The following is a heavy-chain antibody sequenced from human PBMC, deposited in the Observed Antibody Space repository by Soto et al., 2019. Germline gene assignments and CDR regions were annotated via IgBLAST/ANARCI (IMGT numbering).Heavy chain of an antibody. CDR1: GYTFTSYS. CDR2: INPSGGST. V-gene: IGHV1-46*01. Sequence: ASVKVSCKASGYTFTSYSMHWVRQAPGQGLEWMGIINPSGGSTSYAQKFQGRVTMTRDTSTSTGYMELSSLRSEDTAVYYCAGEIRGGRGYNAGGCSYYYYSLGGWGQGPTVTVS. D-gene: IGHD1-20*01. J-gene: IGHJ6*02. CDR3: AGEIRGGRGYNAGGCSYYYYSLGG.